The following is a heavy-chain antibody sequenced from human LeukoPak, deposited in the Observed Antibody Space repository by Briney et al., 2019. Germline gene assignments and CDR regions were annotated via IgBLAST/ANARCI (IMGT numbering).Heavy chain of an antibody. Sequence: SETLSLTCTVSGGSISSYYWSWIRQPPGKGLEWIGYIYYSGSTNYNPSLKSPVTISVDTSKNQFSLKLSSVIAADTAVYYCARGRKYSYGYRVNELGSGYFDNWGQGTLVTVSS. CDR2: IYYSGST. CDR3: ARGRKYSYGYRVNELGSGYFDN. V-gene: IGHV4-59*01. D-gene: IGHD5-18*01. CDR1: GGSISSYY. J-gene: IGHJ4*02.